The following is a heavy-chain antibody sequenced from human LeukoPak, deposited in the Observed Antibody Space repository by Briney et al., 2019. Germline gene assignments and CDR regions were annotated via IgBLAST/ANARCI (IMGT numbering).Heavy chain of an antibody. CDR1: GFTFSSYG. CDR3: ARDREYSSSCFDY. Sequence: PGGSLRLSCAASGFTFSSYGMPWVRQAPGKGLEWVAVIWYDGSNKYYADSVKGRFTISRDNSKNTLYLQMNSLRAEDTAVYYCARDREYSSSCFDYWGQGTLVTVSS. V-gene: IGHV3-33*01. J-gene: IGHJ4*02. CDR2: IWYDGSNK. D-gene: IGHD6-6*01.